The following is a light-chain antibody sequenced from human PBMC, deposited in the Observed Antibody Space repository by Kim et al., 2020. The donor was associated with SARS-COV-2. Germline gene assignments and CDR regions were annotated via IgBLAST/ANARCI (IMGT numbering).Light chain of an antibody. J-gene: IGKJ1*01. CDR3: QRYDTFAKT. V-gene: IGKV1-5*03. CDR1: HSIDYR. Sequence: SSAVDRVTITCRTSHSIDYRFAWYQHKPGTAPKLLIYMASRLEGGVPLRFSGSGSGTYFTLTINSLQPDDVATYYCQRYDTFAKTFGQGTKVDIK. CDR2: MAS.